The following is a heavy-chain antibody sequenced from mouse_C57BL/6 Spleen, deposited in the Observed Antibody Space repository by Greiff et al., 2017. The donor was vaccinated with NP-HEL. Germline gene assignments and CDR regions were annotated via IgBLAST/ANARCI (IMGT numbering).Heavy chain of an antibody. CDR2: IHPNSGST. V-gene: IGHV1-64*01. Sequence: QVQLKQSGAELVKPGASVKLSCKASGYTFTSYWMHWVKQRPGQGLEWIGMIHPNSGSTNYNEKFKSKATLTVDKSSSTAYMQLSSLTSDDSAVYYCARSYYSNLWYFDVWGTGTTVTVSS. CDR1: GYTFTSYW. J-gene: IGHJ1*03. CDR3: ARSYYSNLWYFDV. D-gene: IGHD2-5*01.